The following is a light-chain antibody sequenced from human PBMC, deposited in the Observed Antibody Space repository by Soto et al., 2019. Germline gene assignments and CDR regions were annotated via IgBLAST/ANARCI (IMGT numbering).Light chain of an antibody. CDR2: DAS. V-gene: IGKV3-20*01. CDR1: LSVTSNF. Sequence: EIVLTQSPGTLSLSPGERATLSCRASLSVTSNFIAWYQQKPGQAPRLLLYDASNRATGIPDRFSGSGSATDFSLTISRLDPEDFAVYYCQQYGSSVWTFGQGTKVEI. J-gene: IGKJ1*01. CDR3: QQYGSSVWT.